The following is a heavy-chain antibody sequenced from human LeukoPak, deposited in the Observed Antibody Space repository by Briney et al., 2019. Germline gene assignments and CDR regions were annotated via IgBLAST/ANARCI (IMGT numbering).Heavy chain of an antibody. J-gene: IGHJ3*01. CDR3: ARGRHYYESSDYYYEGDASDV. Sequence: EASVKVSCKASGDTFSSYYMHWVRQAPGQGLEWMGIINPSGGSITYAQMFQGRVTMTGDMSTSTVYMELSSLRSEDTSVYYCARGRHYYESSDYYYEGDASDVWGQGTMVTVSS. D-gene: IGHD3-22*01. CDR1: GDTFSSYY. CDR2: INPSGGSI. V-gene: IGHV1-46*01.